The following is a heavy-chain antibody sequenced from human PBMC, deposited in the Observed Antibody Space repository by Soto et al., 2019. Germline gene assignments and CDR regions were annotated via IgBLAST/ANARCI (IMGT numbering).Heavy chain of an antibody. V-gene: IGHV1-3*01. CDR3: ATLCGGDCYSSDY. CDR2: INAGNGNT. J-gene: IGHJ4*02. CDR1: GYTFTSYT. Sequence: QVQLVQSGAEVKKPGASVKVSCEASGYTFTSYTMHWVRQAPGQRLEWMGWINAGNGNTKYSQKFQGRVTITRDTSASTAYMERSSLRSEDTAVYYCATLCGGDCYSSDYWGQGTLVTVSS. D-gene: IGHD2-21*02.